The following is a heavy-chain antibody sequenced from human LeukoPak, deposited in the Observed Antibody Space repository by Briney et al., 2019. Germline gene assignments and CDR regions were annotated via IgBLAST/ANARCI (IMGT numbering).Heavy chain of an antibody. CDR1: GGSISSYY. D-gene: IGHD6-25*01. Sequence: PSETLSLTCTVSGGSISSYYWSWIRQPPGKGLEWIGYIYYSGSTNYNPSLKSRVTISVDTSKNQFSLKLSSVTAAVTAVYYCARQGGGFWYFDLWGRGTLVTVSS. J-gene: IGHJ2*01. CDR3: ARQGGGFWYFDL. CDR2: IYYSGST. V-gene: IGHV4-59*08.